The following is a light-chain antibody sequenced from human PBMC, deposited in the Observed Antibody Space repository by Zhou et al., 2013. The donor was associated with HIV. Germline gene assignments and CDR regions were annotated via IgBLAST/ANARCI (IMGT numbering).Light chain of an antibody. CDR2: DAS. CDR3: QECGDLTCT. V-gene: IGKV3-15*01. J-gene: IGKJ1*01. Sequence: EVLMTQSPVTLSVSPGGRATLSCRASQSVDTYLAWYQQRPGQPPRLLIYDASTRATGVPVRFSGGPSGSDFTLTIRRLEPEDFAVYYCQECGDLTCTFGQGTKVEI. CDR1: QSVDTY.